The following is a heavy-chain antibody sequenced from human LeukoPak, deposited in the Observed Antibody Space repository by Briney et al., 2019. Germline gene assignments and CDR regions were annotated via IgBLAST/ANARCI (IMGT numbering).Heavy chain of an antibody. CDR1: GYTFTSYD. CDR2: MNPNSGNT. CDR3: ARLNGGKPYYYYGMDV. V-gene: IGHV1-8*01. Sequence: ASVKVSCKASGYTFTSYDINWVRQATGQGLEWMGWMNPNSGNTGYAQKCQGRVTMTRNTSISTAYMELSSLRSEDTAVYYCARLNGGKPYYYYGMDVWGQGTTVTVPS. D-gene: IGHD4-23*01. J-gene: IGHJ6*02.